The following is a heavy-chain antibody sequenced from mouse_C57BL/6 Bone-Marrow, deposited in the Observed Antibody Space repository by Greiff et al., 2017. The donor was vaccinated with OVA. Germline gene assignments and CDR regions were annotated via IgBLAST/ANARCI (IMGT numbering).Heavy chain of an antibody. CDR2: INPSNGGT. Sequence: QVQLQQPGTELVKPGASVKLSCKASGSTFTRSWMHWVKQRPGQGLEWIGNINPSNGGTNYNEKFKSKATLTVDKSSSTAYMQLSSLTSEDSAVYYCARVVTRGYFDVWGTGTTVTVSS. J-gene: IGHJ1*03. CDR1: GSTFTRSW. CDR3: ARVVTRGYFDV. D-gene: IGHD2-2*01. V-gene: IGHV1-53*01.